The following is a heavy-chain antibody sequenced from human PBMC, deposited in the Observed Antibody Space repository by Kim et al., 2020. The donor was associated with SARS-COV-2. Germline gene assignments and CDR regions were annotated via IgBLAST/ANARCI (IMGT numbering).Heavy chain of an antibody. J-gene: IGHJ4*02. Sequence: GGSTYDADSVKGRFTIARDNSKNTLYLQMNSLRAEDTAVYYCAISGYYGYWGQGTLVTVSS. CDR3: AISGYYGY. D-gene: IGHD3-22*01. V-gene: IGHV3-53*01. CDR2: GGST.